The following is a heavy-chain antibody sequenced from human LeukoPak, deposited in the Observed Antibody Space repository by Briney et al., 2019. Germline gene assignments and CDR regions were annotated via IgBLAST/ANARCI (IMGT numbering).Heavy chain of an antibody. CDR2: IYYSGST. V-gene: IGHV4-39*07. CDR3: AREVVVPAAMRWFDP. J-gene: IGHJ5*02. D-gene: IGHD2-2*01. Sequence: SETLSLTCTVSGGSISSSSYYWGWIRQPPGKGLEWIGSIYYSGSTYYNPSLKSRVTISVDTSKNQFSLKLSSVTAADTAVYYCAREVVVPAAMRWFDPWGQGTLVTVSS. CDR1: GGSISSSSYY.